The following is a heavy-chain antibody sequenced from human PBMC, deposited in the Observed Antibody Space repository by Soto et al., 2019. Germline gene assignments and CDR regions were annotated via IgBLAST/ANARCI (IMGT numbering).Heavy chain of an antibody. D-gene: IGHD4-17*01. CDR2: IYYSGNT. J-gene: IGHJ3*02. CDR1: GGSISRGGYY. Sequence: QVQLQESGPGLVKSSQTLSLTCTVSGGSISRGGYYWTWIRQFPGKGLEWLAHIYYSGNTYYNPSLKSRLSISQDTSTNQFSLSLTSVTAADMAVYFCARGAADYGNAFDIWGRGTLVTVSS. CDR3: ARGAADYGNAFDI. V-gene: IGHV4-31*03.